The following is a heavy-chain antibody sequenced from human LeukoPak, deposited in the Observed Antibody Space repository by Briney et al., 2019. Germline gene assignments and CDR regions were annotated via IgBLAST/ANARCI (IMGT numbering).Heavy chain of an antibody. CDR3: SRETIPAPGPFDY. CDR2: INQEGTEK. V-gene: IGHV3-7*01. Sequence: GGSLRLSCAASGFTFSSYWMTWVRQAPGKGLEWVANINQEGTEKYYVDSVRGRFTISRDNAKNSLYLQMNSLGAEDTAVYYCSRETIPAPGPFDYWGQGTLVTVSS. D-gene: IGHD6-13*01. J-gene: IGHJ4*02. CDR1: GFTFSSYW.